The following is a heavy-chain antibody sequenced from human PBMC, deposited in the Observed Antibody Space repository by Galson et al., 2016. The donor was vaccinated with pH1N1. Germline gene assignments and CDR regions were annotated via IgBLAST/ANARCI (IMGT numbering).Heavy chain of an antibody. CDR3: ARDSEYYRWYYFDP. D-gene: IGHD2/OR15-2a*01. CDR1: GFAFSSYS. J-gene: IGHJ5*02. V-gene: IGHV3-48*01. CDR2: IIGGSSSI. Sequence: SLRLSCAASGFAFSSYSMNWVRQVPGKGLEWVSYIIGGSSSIFYADSVKGRFTVSSNHAKNSLYLQMNSLRAEDTAVYYCARDSEYYRWYYFDPWGQGTLVTVSS.